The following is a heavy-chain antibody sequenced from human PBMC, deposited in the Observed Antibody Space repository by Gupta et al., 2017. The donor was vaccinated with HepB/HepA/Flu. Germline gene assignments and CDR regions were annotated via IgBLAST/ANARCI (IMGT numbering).Heavy chain of an antibody. CDR1: GFTFSSHA. V-gene: IGHV3-23*01. Sequence: EVQLLESGGGLVQPGGSLRLSCAASGFTFSSHAMSWVRQAPGKGLEWVSSITSSGHSKYYEDSVKGRFTIYRDNSTNTVFLQMNSLSVEDTAVYFCANEIRPNDYWGQGTRGTVSS. CDR2: ITSSGHSK. CDR3: ANEIRPNDY. J-gene: IGHJ4*02.